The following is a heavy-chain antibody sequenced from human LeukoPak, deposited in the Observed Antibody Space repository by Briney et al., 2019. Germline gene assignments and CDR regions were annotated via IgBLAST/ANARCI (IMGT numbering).Heavy chain of an antibody. J-gene: IGHJ4*02. CDR3: ARGVDY. Sequence: SETLSLTCTVSGGSISSYYWSWIRQPPGKGLEWIGYIYYSGSTNYNPSLKSRVTISVDTSKNQFSLKLSSVTAADTAVYYCARGVDYWGQGTLVTVSS. V-gene: IGHV4-59*01. CDR1: GGSISSYY. CDR2: IYYSGST. D-gene: IGHD6-13*01.